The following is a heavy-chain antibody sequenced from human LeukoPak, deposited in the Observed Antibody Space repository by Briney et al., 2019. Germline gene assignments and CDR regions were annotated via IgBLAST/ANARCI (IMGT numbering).Heavy chain of an antibody. J-gene: IGHJ6*03. V-gene: IGHV1-69*06. CDR1: GGTFSSYA. Sequence: ASVKVSCKASGGTFSSYAISWVRQAPGQGLEWMGGIIPIFGTANYAQKFQGRVTITADKSTSTAYMELSSLRSEDTAVYYCARDHGYSGYDDYYYYYMDVWGKGTTVTVSS. CDR2: IIPIFGTA. D-gene: IGHD5-12*01. CDR3: ARDHGYSGYDDYYYYYMDV.